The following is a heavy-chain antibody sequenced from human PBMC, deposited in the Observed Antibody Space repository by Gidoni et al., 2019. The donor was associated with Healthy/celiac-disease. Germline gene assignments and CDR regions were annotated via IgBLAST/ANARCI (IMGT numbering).Heavy chain of an antibody. D-gene: IGHD3-22*01. Sequence: QVQLQESGPGLVKPSQTLSLTCTVSGGSISSGSYYWSWIRQPAGKGLEWIGRIYTSGSTNYNPSLKSRVTISVDTSKNQFSLKLSSVTAADTAVYYCARGWITMTLIQHNAFDIWGQGTMVTVSS. CDR3: ARGWITMTLIQHNAFDI. CDR2: IYTSGST. CDR1: GGSISSGSYY. J-gene: IGHJ3*02. V-gene: IGHV4-61*02.